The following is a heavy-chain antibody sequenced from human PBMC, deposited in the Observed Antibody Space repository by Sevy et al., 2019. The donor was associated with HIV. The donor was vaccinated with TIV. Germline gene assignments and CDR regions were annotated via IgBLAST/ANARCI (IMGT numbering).Heavy chain of an antibody. D-gene: IGHD3-10*01. V-gene: IGHV4-34*01. CDR3: ARVRSMGYGSGTRTENWFDP. J-gene: IGHJ5*02. CDR1: GGSFSGYY. CDR2: INHSGST. Sequence: SETLSLTCAVYGGSFSGYYWSWIRQPPGKGLEWIGEINHSGSTNYNPSLKSRVTISVDTSKNQFSLKLSSVTAADTAVYYCARVRSMGYGSGTRTENWFDPWGQGTLVTVSS.